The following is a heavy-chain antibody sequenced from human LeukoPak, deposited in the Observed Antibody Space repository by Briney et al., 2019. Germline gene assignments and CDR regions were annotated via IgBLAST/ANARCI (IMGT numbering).Heavy chain of an antibody. CDR2: IKQDGSEK. CDR3: ARDSAPDYYGSGSYLSRYYGMDV. CDR1: GFIFSDYW. V-gene: IGHV3-7*01. J-gene: IGHJ6*02. Sequence: GGSLRLSCEASGFIFSDYWMTWVRQAPGKGLEWVANIKQDGSEKYYVDSVKGRFTISRDNAKNSLYLQMNSLRAEDTAVYYCARDSAPDYYGSGSYLSRYYGMDVGGQGTTVTASS. D-gene: IGHD3-10*01.